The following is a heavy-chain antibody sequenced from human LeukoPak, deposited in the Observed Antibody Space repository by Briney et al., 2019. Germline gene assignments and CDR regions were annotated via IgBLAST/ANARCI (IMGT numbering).Heavy chain of an antibody. CDR2: IYHSGST. D-gene: IGHD2-21*02. CDR1: GGSISSSNW. J-gene: IGHJ4*02. CDR3: ARSMVTTDRNFDH. Sequence: SGTLSLTCAVSGGSISSSNWWSWVRQPPGKGLEWIGEIYHSGSTNYNPSLKSRVIISLDRSKNLFSLSLNSVTAADTAVFYCARSMVTTDRNFDHWGQGTLVTVSS. V-gene: IGHV4-4*02.